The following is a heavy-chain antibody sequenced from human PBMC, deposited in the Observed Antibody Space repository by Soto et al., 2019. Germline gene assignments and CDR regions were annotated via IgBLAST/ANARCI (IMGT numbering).Heavy chain of an antibody. Sequence: ASVKVSCRASGYYFTGYYMHWVRQAPGQGLEWMGWINPISGGTKYTQKFQGRVTMTRDTSINTAYMELSRLTSDDTAVFYCARDRGSGWNFDSCGQGTLVTFSS. CDR1: GYYFTGYY. J-gene: IGHJ4*02. CDR3: ARDRGSGWNFDS. D-gene: IGHD6-19*01. CDR2: INPISGGT. V-gene: IGHV1-2*02.